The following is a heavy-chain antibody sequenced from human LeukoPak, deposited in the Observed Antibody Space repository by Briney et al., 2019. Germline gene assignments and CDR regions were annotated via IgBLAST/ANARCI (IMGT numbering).Heavy chain of an antibody. V-gene: IGHV4-39*07. CDR2: IYYSGST. Sequence: SETLSLTCTVSGGSISSSSYYWGWIRQPPGKGLEWIGSIYYSGSTYYNPSLKSRVTISVDTSKNQFSLKLSSVTAADTAVYYCARFYYGSGSYFDYWGQGTLVTVSS. D-gene: IGHD3-10*01. CDR1: GGSISSSSYY. CDR3: ARFYYGSGSYFDY. J-gene: IGHJ4*02.